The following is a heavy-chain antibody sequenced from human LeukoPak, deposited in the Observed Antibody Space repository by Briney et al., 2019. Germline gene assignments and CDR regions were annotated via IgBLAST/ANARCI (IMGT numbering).Heavy chain of an antibody. CDR3: ARDLDGSAGAWFDP. D-gene: IGHD3-3*01. CDR2: INAGNGYT. Sequence: ASVKVSCKASGYTFTAYYVHWVRQAPGQRLEWMGWINAGNGYTKYSQSFQDRVTFSRDASATTVYMELSSLKYDGMAVYYCARDLDGSAGAWFDPWGQGTLVTVSS. J-gene: IGHJ5*02. V-gene: IGHV1-3*01. CDR1: GYTFTAYY.